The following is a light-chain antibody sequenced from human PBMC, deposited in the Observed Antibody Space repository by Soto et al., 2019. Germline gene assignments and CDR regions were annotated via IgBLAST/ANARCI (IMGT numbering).Light chain of an antibody. CDR3: AAWDGSLSGVV. CDR1: SSNIGSNY. V-gene: IGLV1-47*01. Sequence: QSVLTQPPSASGTPGQRVTISCSGSSSNIGSNYVYWYQQLPGTAPKPLIYRNNQRPSGVPDRFSGSKSGTSTSLAISGLRSEDEADYYCAAWDGSLSGVVFGGGTKLTVL. CDR2: RNN. J-gene: IGLJ2*01.